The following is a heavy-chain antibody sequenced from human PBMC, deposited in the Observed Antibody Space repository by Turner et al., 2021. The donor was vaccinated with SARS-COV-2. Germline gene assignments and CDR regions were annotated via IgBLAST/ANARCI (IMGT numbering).Heavy chain of an antibody. CDR2: INHSGST. Sequence: QVQLQQWGAGLLKPSETLSLTCAVYGGSFSGYYWSWIRQPPGKGLEWIGEINHSGSTNYNPSLKSRVTISVDTSKNQFSLKLSSVTAADTAVYYCARGIKGVLMSGSYYYYGMDVWGQGTTVTVPS. CDR1: GGSFSGYY. J-gene: IGHJ6*02. V-gene: IGHV4-34*01. D-gene: IGHD1-26*01. CDR3: ARGIKGVLMSGSYYYYGMDV.